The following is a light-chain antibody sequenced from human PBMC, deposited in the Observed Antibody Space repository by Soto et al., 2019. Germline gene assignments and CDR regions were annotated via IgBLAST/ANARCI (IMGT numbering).Light chain of an antibody. V-gene: IGKV3-15*01. CDR1: QSVSSN. CDR3: QQYNNWPLT. Sequence: EIVMTQSPATLSVSPGERATLSCRASQSVSSNLARYQQKPGQPPRLLIYRASTRATGIPARFSGSGSGTEFTLTISSLQSEDFAVYYCQQYNNWPLTFGGGTKVEIK. J-gene: IGKJ4*01. CDR2: RAS.